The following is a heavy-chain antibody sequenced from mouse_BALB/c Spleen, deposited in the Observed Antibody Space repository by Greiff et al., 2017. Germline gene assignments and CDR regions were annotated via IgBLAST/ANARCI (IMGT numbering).Heavy chain of an antibody. CDR2: ILPGSGST. D-gene: IGHD1-1*01. V-gene: IGHV1-9*01. CDR1: GYTFSSYW. Sequence: QVQLKQSGAELMKPGASVKISCKATGYTFSSYWIEWVKQRPGHGLEWIGEILPGSGSTNYNEKFKGKATFTADTSSNTAYMQLSSLTSEDSAVYYCARSTTRGYFDVWGAGTTVTVSS. CDR3: ARSTTRGYFDV. J-gene: IGHJ1*01.